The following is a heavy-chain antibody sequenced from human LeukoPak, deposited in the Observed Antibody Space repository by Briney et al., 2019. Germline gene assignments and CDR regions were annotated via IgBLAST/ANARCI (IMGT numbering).Heavy chain of an antibody. CDR3: ARDHSEPGVFLDS. Sequence: GGSLRLSCAVSGFTFSSYEMNWVRQAPGKGLEWVSHISSSGSSIYYADSVKGRFTISRDNAKNSLYLQMNSLRAEDTAVYYCARDHSEPGVFLDSWGQGTLVTVSS. CDR2: ISSSGSSI. CDR1: GFTFSSYE. J-gene: IGHJ4*02. D-gene: IGHD1-14*01. V-gene: IGHV3-48*03.